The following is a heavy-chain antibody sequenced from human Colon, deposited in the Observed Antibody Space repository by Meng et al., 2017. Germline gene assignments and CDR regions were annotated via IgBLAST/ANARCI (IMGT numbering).Heavy chain of an antibody. D-gene: IGHD6-13*01. CDR1: GGSVSSAGYQ. CDR2: AST. CDR3: ARNSAAGVDY. V-gene: IGHV4-61*08. Sequence: QVQLQESGPGLVRPSETLSLICSVSGGSVSSAGYQWSWIRQPPGKGLEWIGYASTNYNPSLKSRVTISVDTSKNQFSLKLSSVTAADTAVYYCARNSAAGVDYWGQGTLVTVSS. J-gene: IGHJ4*02.